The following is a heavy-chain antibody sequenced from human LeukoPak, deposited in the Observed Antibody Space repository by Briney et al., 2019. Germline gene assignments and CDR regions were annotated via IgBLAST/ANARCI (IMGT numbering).Heavy chain of an antibody. J-gene: IGHJ6*03. CDR1: GGTFSSYA. CDR2: IIPIFGTA. CDR3: ARSPITMVRGVMSYYYYYMDV. V-gene: IGHV1-69*13. D-gene: IGHD3-10*01. Sequence: SVKVSCTTSGGTFSSYAISWVRQAPGHGLEWMGGIIPIFGTANYAQKCQGRVTITADESTSTAYMELSSLRSEDTAVYYCARSPITMVRGVMSYYYYYMDVWGKGTTVTVSS.